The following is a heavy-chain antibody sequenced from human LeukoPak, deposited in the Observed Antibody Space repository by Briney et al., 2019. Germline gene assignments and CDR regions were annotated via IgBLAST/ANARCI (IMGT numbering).Heavy chain of an antibody. Sequence: PSETLSLTCTVSGGSISSYYWSWIRQPAGKGLEWIGHIYPSGSTNYNPSLKNRVTISVDTSKNQFSLKLSSVSAADTAVYYCARGRGPYGMDVWGQGTTVTVSS. CDR1: GGSISSYY. J-gene: IGHJ6*02. CDR3: ARGRGPYGMDV. V-gene: IGHV4-4*07. D-gene: IGHD3/OR15-3a*01. CDR2: IYPSGST.